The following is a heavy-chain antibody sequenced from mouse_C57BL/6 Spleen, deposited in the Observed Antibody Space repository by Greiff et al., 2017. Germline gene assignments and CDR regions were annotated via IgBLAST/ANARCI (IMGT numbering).Heavy chain of an antibody. Sequence: QVQLKESGAELVRPGASVTLSCKASGYTFTDYEMHWVKQTPVHGLEWIGAIDPETGGTAYNQKFKGKAILTADKSSSTAYMELRSLTSEDSAVYYCTSANWDAWFAYWGQGTLVTVSA. J-gene: IGHJ3*01. V-gene: IGHV1-15*01. CDR2: IDPETGGT. D-gene: IGHD4-1*01. CDR1: GYTFTDYE. CDR3: TSANWDAWFAY.